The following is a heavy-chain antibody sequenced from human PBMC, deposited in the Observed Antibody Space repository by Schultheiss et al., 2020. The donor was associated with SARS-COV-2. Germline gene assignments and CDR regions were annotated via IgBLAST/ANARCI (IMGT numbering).Heavy chain of an antibody. Sequence: GGSLRLSCAASGFTVSSNYMSWVRQAPGKGLEWVSYISSSGSTIYYADSVKGRFTISRDNSKNTLYLQMNSLRAEDTAVYYCARGRVEQQLAPQGYWGQGTLVTVSS. CDR2: ISSSGSTI. V-gene: IGHV3-48*01. J-gene: IGHJ4*02. CDR1: GFTVSSNY. D-gene: IGHD6-13*01. CDR3: ARGRVEQQLAPQGY.